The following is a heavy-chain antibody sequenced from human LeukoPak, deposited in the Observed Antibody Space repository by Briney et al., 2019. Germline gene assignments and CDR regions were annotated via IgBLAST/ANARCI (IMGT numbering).Heavy chain of an antibody. CDR1: GYTFTSYY. J-gene: IGHJ4*02. Sequence: ASVKVSCKASGYTFTSYYMHWVRQAPGQGLEWMGIINPSGGSTSYAQKFQGRVTMTRDTSTSTVYMEMRSVRSEDTAVYYCARGASPYDSSGYYSNWGQGTLVTVSS. CDR3: ARGASPYDSSGYYSN. CDR2: INPSGGST. V-gene: IGHV1-46*01. D-gene: IGHD3-22*01.